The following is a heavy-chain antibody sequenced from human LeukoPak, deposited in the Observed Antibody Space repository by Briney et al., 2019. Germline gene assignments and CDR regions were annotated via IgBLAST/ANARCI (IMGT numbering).Heavy chain of an antibody. CDR3: AKYSSGYGDYVGAFDI. CDR1: GFTFSSYA. CDR2: ISYDGSNK. V-gene: IGHV3-30*07. D-gene: IGHD4-17*01. J-gene: IGHJ3*02. Sequence: PGRSLRLSCTASGFTFSSYAMYWVRQAPGKGLEWVALISYDGSNKYYADSVKGRFTISRDNSKNTLYLQMNSLRAEDTAVYYCAKYSSGYGDYVGAFDIWGQGTMVTVSS.